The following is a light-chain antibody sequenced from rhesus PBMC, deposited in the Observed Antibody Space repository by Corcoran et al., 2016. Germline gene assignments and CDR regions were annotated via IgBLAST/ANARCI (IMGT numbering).Light chain of an antibody. CDR1: QGFSNY. V-gene: IGKV1-36*01. J-gene: IGKJ3*01. Sequence: DIQMTQSPSSLSAVVGDRVTITCRASQGFSNYLSWYQQKPGKAPNRLIYAASRLESGVPSRFSGSGSGTEFTFTLSRLQPDDFAAYYCLQSNSKPFTFGPGTKLDIK. CDR2: AAS. CDR3: LQSNSKPFT.